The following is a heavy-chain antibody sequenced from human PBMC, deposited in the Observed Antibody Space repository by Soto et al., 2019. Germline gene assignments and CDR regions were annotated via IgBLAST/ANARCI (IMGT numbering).Heavy chain of an antibody. Sequence: FMRLSCKGSEFNFSGYYISWIRQAPGKGLEWISYSSNSGTFSRYADSVKGRFSISRDNTKNLLYLQMNSLRAEDTAVYYCARSGDNYNRLAYWGQGTPVTVSS. J-gene: IGHJ4*02. CDR2: SSNSGTFS. CDR1: EFNFSGYY. V-gene: IGHV3-11*06. D-gene: IGHD1-1*01. CDR3: ARSGDNYNRLAY.